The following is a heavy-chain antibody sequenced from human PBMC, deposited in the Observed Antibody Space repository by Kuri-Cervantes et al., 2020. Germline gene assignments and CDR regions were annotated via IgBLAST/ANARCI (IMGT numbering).Heavy chain of an antibody. D-gene: IGHD6-6*01. CDR1: GFTFDDYT. V-gene: IGHV3-43*01. CDR3: AKDKSARGYYYYGMDV. Sequence: GGSLRLSCAASGFTFDDYTMHWVRQAPGKGLEWVSLISWDGGSTYYADSVKGRFTISRDNSKNSLYLQMNSLRAEDTALYYCAKDKSARGYYYYGMDVWGQGTTVTVSS. CDR2: ISWDGGST. J-gene: IGHJ6*02.